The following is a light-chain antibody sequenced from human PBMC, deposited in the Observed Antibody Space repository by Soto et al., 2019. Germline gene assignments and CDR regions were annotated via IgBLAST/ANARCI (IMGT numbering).Light chain of an antibody. CDR2: SAS. CDR3: PKGPRFPFT. J-gene: IGKJ2*01. Sequence: DIQMTQSPSSVSASVGDRVTITCRASQGIASWLAWYQQKPGNAPNLLIYSASGLQGGVPSRFSGSGSGTDFPLPLRSLQAGSFASFYCPKGPRFPFTFGQGTKVEIK. V-gene: IGKV1-12*01. CDR1: QGIASW.